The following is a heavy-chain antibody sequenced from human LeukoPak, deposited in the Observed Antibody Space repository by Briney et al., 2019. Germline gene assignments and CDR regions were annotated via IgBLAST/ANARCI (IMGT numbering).Heavy chain of an antibody. J-gene: IGHJ5*02. CDR1: GGSFSGYY. Sequence: SETLSLTCAVYGGSFSGYYWSWIRRPPGKGLEWIGEINHSGSTNYNPSLKSRVTISVDTSKNQFSLKLSSVTAADTAVYYCARIWRTGFDPWGQGTLVTVSS. CDR2: INHSGST. V-gene: IGHV4-34*01. D-gene: IGHD1-1*01. CDR3: ARIWRTGFDP.